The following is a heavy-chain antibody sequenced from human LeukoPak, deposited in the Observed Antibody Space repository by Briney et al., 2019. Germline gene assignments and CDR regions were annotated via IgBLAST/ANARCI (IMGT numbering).Heavy chain of an antibody. CDR2: MDPNSDTS. V-gene: IGHV1-8*01. J-gene: IGHJ2*01. D-gene: IGHD6-13*01. CDR3: ARVLSSSWYGGGYLDL. CDR1: GFTFGRYE. Sequence: DSVKVSCKASGFTFGRYEVNWVRQATGQGLEWLGWMDPNSDTSGYAQKFQGRVTMTRNTSINTAYMELSSLRSDDTAVYYCARVLSSSWYGGGYLDLWGRGTQVTVSS.